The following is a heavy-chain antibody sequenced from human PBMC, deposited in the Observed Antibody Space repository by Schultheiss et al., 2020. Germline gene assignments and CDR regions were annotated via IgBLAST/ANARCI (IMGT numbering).Heavy chain of an antibody. V-gene: IGHV1-3*01. D-gene: IGHD4-17*01. Sequence: ASVKVSCKASGGTFSSYAISWVRQAPGQGLEWMGWISAYNGNTKYSQKFQGRVTITRDRSASTVNMELSSLRSEDTAMYYCARRGYGDYGALDIWGQGTMVTVSS. CDR3: ARRGYGDYGALDI. J-gene: IGHJ3*02. CDR2: ISAYNGNT. CDR1: GGTFSSYA.